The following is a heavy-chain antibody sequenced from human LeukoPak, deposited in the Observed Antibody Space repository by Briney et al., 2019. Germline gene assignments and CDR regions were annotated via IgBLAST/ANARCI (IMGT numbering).Heavy chain of an antibody. CDR2: INPNSGGT. D-gene: IGHD1-26*01. Sequence: ASVKVSCKVSGYTLTELSMHWVRQAPGQGLEWMGWINPNSGGTNYAQKFQGRVTMTRDTSISTAYMELSRLRSDDTAVYYCARGPGISGSYSEWEAFDIWGQGTMVTVSS. CDR3: ARGPGISGSYSEWEAFDI. V-gene: IGHV1-2*02. CDR1: GYTLTELS. J-gene: IGHJ3*02.